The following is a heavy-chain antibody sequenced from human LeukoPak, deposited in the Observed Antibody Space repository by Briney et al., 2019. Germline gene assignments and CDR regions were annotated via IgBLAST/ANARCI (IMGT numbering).Heavy chain of an antibody. D-gene: IGHD5-18*01. CDR1: GGSISSSTYY. J-gene: IGHJ4*02. CDR3: ARHSDTYGDRGPGY. CDR2: IYYSGAT. V-gene: IGHV4-39*01. Sequence: SETLSLTCSVSGGSISSSTYYWGWIRQPPGKGLEWIGSIYYSGATYHSPSLKSRVTISVDTSKNQLSLRLSSVTAADTAVYYCARHSDTYGDRGPGYWGQGTLVTVSS.